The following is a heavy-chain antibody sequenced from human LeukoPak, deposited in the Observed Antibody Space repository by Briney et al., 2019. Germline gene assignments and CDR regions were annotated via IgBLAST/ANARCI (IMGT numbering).Heavy chain of an antibody. Sequence: GGSLRLSCAASGFTFSSYGMHWVRQAPGKGLEWVAVIWYDGSNKYYADSVKGRFTISRDNSKNTLYLQMNSLRAEDTAVYYCASSPPYCSSTSYSPQNYGMDVWGQGTTVTVSS. J-gene: IGHJ6*02. D-gene: IGHD2-2*01. V-gene: IGHV3-33*01. CDR3: ASSPPYCSSTSYSPQNYGMDV. CDR1: GFTFSSYG. CDR2: IWYDGSNK.